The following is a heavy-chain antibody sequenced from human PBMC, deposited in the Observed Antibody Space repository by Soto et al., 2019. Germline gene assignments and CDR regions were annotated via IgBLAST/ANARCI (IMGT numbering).Heavy chain of an antibody. D-gene: IGHD2-15*01. CDR2: IYYSGST. J-gene: IGHJ4*02. V-gene: IGHV4-39*01. CDR3: ARHSHHGGNPIGY. CDR1: GGSISSGAYY. Sequence: QLQLQESGPGLVKPSETLSLTCTVSGGSISSGAYYWGWIRQPPGKGLEWIGSIYYSGSTYYNPSLKSRVTISVETSKNQFSLKRSSVTAADTAVYYCARHSHHGGNPIGYWGQGTLVTVSS.